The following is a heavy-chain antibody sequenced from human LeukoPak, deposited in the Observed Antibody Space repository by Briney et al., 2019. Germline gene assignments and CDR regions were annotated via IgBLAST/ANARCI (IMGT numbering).Heavy chain of an antibody. CDR2: FDPENGET. V-gene: IGHV1-24*01. D-gene: IGHD3-10*01. CDR1: GYTLTELS. CDR3: AAVKLTIIYVTYFDY. J-gene: IGHJ4*02. Sequence: ASVKVSCKVCGYTLTELSMHWVRQAPGKGLEWMGGFDPENGETIYAQDFQGGVTMTEDTSTDTAYMELSSLTSEDTAVYYCAAVKLTIIYVTYFDYWGQGTLVTVSS.